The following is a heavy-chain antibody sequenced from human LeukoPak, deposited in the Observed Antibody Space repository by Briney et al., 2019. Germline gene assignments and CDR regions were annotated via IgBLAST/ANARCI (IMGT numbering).Heavy chain of an antibody. D-gene: IGHD5-24*01. V-gene: IGHV4-39*07. CDR3: ARGRMATTLQAGQYFDY. J-gene: IGHJ4*02. CDR2: IYYSGST. CDR1: GGSISNRGYY. Sequence: SETLSLTCSVSGGSISNRGYYWAWIRQPPGKGLEWIGSIYYSGSTYYNLSLKSRVTISEHTSKNQFSLKLRSVTAADTAVYYCARGRMATTLQAGQYFDYRGQGTQVTVSS.